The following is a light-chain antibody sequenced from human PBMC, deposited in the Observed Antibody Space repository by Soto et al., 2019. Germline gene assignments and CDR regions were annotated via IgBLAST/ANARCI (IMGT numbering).Light chain of an antibody. Sequence: EIVMTQSPATLSVSPGERVTLSCRASQSVNSNLAWYQQKPGQIPRLLIYGSSTRATGIPARFSGLGSVTDFTLTISSLQSEDFAYYYCQQYNDWPLTFXQGTKVDIK. J-gene: IGKJ2*01. V-gene: IGKV3-15*01. CDR3: QQYNDWPLT. CDR1: QSVNSN. CDR2: GSS.